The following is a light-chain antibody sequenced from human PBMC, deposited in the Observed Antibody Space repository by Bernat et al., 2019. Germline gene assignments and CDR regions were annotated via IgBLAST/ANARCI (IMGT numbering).Light chain of an antibody. Sequence: SYVLTQPPSVSVAPGQTARITCGGNNIGSKSVHWYQQKPGQAPVLVIYYDSDRPSGIPERFSGSNSGSTATLTISWVEVGDEADYYCQVWDSSSDHVVFGGGTKLTVL. V-gene: IGLV3-21*04. CDR3: QVWDSSSDHVV. CDR2: YDS. J-gene: IGLJ2*01. CDR1: NIGSKS.